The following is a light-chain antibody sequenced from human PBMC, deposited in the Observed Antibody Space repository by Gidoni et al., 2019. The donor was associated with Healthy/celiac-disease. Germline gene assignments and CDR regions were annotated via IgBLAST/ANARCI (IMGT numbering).Light chain of an antibody. J-gene: IGLJ3*02. CDR1: NIGSKS. V-gene: IGLV3-21*02. CDR3: QVLDSSSDHRV. CDR2: DDS. Sequence: SYVLTQPPSVSVAPGQTARITCGGNNIGSKSVHWYQQKPGQAPVLVVYDDSDRPSGILERFSGSNSVNTATLTISRVEAGDEADYSCQVLDSSSDHRVFGGGTKLTVL.